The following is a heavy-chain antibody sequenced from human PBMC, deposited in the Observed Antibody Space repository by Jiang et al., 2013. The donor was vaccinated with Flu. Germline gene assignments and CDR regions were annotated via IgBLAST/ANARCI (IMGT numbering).Heavy chain of an antibody. D-gene: IGHD3-9*01. CDR3: ARGLRLGSFEV. CDR2: IYPGDSDT. Sequence: AEVKKPGESLRISCKGSGFTFSTYWIGWVRQMPGKGLEWMGIIYPGDSDTRYSPSFQGQVSISADSSISTSYLQWPSLKASDTAVYFCARGLRLGSFEVWGQGTRVTVSS. J-gene: IGHJ4*02. CDR1: GFTFSTYW. V-gene: IGHV5-51*03.